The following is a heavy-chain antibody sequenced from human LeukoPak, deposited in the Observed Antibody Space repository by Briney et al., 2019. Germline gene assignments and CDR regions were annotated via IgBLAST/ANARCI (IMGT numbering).Heavy chain of an antibody. CDR3: ARDYPRSIVVVPAAHDY. J-gene: IGHJ4*02. V-gene: IGHV3-7*01. CDR1: GFTFSSYW. Sequence: GGSLRLSCAASGFTFSSYWMSWVRQAPGKGLEWVANIKQDGSEKYYVDSVKGRFTISRDNAKNSLYLQMNSLRAEDTAVYYCARDYPRSIVVVPAAHDYWSQGTLVTVSS. CDR2: IKQDGSEK. D-gene: IGHD2-2*01.